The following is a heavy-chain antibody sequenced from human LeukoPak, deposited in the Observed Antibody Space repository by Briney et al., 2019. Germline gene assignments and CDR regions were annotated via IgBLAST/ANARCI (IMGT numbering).Heavy chain of an antibody. CDR2: TYYRSKRYN. D-gene: IGHD5-18*01. Sequence: SQTLSLTCAISGDSVSTNSAVWNWIRQSPTGGLEWLGRTYYRSKRYNDYAVSVKSRVTINPDTSKNQFSLNLSSVTAADTAVYYCARQSHVDTSMVFWGQGTLVTVSS. V-gene: IGHV6-1*01. CDR3: ARQSHVDTSMVF. CDR1: GDSVSTNSAV. J-gene: IGHJ4*02.